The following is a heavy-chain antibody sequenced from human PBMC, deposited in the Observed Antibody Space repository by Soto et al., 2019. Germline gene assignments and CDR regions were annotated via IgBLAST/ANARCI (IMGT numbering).Heavy chain of an antibody. CDR3: ARPGYYYDSSGYTLSPGDYYYGMDV. V-gene: IGHV1-69*13. CDR2: IIPIFGTA. D-gene: IGHD3-22*01. Sequence: ASVKVSCKASGGTFSSYAISWVRQAPGQGLEWMGGIIPIFGTANYAQKFQGRVTITADESTSTAYMELSSLRSEDTAVYYCARPGYYYDSSGYTLSPGDYYYGMDVWGQGTTVTVSS. CDR1: GGTFSSYA. J-gene: IGHJ6*02.